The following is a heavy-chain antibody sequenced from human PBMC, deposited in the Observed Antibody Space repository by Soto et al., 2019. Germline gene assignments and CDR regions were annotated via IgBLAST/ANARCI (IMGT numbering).Heavy chain of an antibody. V-gene: IGHV3-23*01. CDR2: ISGSGGST. CDR1: GFTFSSYA. D-gene: IGHD2-21*02. J-gene: IGHJ3*02. Sequence: GSLRLSCAASGFTFSSYAMNWVRQAPGEGLEWVSGISGSGGSTYYADSVKGRFTISRDNSKNTLYLQMNSLRADDTAIYYCAKGDWGGFDIWGQGTMVTVSS. CDR3: AKGDWGGFDI.